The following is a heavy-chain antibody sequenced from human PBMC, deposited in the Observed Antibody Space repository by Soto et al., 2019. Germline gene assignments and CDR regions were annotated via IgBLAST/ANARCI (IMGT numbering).Heavy chain of an antibody. CDR1: GSSISSAYY. CDR3: ASDFWTGYPLFDY. D-gene: IGHD3-3*01. CDR2: VFHRGTT. J-gene: IGHJ4*02. V-gene: IGHV4-38-2*02. Sequence: SETLSLTCNVSGSSISSAYYLGWVRQPPGRGLEWIGSVFHRGTTYYNPSLMSRVTISLDTSKNQFSLKLSSVTAADTAVYYCASDFWTGYPLFDYWGQGALVTVSS.